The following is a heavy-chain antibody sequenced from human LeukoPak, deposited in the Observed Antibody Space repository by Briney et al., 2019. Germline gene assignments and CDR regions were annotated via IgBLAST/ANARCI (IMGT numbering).Heavy chain of an antibody. V-gene: IGHV3-30*02. D-gene: IGHD5-12*01. CDR2: IRYDGSNK. Sequence: GGSLRLSCAASGFTFSSYGMHWVRQTPGKGLEWVAFIRYDGSNKYYADSVKGRFTISRDNSKNTLYLQMKSLRAEDTAVYYCAKGGGYEAQYYYYLDVWGKGTTVTISS. CDR3: AKGGGYEAQYYYYLDV. J-gene: IGHJ6*03. CDR1: GFTFSSYG.